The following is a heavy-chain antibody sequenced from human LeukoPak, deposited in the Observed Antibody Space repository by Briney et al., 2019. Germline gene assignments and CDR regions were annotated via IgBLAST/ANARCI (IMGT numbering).Heavy chain of an antibody. V-gene: IGHV3-7*01. Sequence: PGGSLRLSCAASGFTFSSYWMSWVRQAPGKGLEWVANIKQDGSEKYYVDSVKGRFTISRDNAKNSLYLQMNSLRAEDTAVYYCARDSHNYYDSSGYYPVYFDYWGRGTLVTVSS. CDR1: GFTFSSYW. CDR2: IKQDGSEK. CDR3: ARDSHNYYDSSGYYPVYFDY. D-gene: IGHD3-22*01. J-gene: IGHJ4*02.